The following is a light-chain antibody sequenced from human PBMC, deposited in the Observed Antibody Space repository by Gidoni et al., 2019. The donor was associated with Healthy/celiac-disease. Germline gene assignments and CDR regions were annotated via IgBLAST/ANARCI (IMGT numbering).Light chain of an antibody. J-gene: IGLJ2*01. CDR1: SSDVGGYNY. CDR2: DVS. Sequence: QSALPQPRSVSGSPGQSVTISCTGTSSDVGGYNYVSWYQQHPGKAPKLMIYDVSTRPSGVPDRFSGSKSGNTASLTISGLQVEDEADYYCCSYAGSYTFVVFGGGTKLTVL. CDR3: CSYAGSYTFVV. V-gene: IGLV2-11*01.